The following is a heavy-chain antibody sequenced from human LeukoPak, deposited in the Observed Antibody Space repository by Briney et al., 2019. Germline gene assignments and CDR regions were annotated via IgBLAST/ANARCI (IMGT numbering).Heavy chain of an antibody. D-gene: IGHD6-13*01. J-gene: IGHJ4*02. CDR3: ARLRGDSSSWYFDY. CDR2: IYTDSGNT. Sequence: SETLSLTCTVSGGSISSGSYYWSWIRQPAGKGLEWIGRIYTDSGNTNYNPSLKSRVTISVDTSKNQFSLKLSSVTAADTAVYYCARLRGDSSSWYFDYWGQGTLVTVSS. V-gene: IGHV4-61*02. CDR1: GGSISSGSYY.